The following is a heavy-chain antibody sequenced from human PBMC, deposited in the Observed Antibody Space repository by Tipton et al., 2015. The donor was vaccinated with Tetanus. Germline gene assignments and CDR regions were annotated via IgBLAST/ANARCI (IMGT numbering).Heavy chain of an antibody. CDR3: ARAAKDSIDMIRGAAPNWFDP. V-gene: IGHV4-30-2*01. J-gene: IGHJ5*02. CDR1: GASISSGAYF. D-gene: IGHD3-10*01. CDR2: IFHTGST. Sequence: TLSLTCTVSGASISSGAYFWSWIRQPPGMGLEWIGYIFHTGSTYYKPSLKSRVTISADRSKNQFSLRLSSVTPADTAAYYCARAAKDSIDMIRGAAPNWFDPWGQGILVTVSS.